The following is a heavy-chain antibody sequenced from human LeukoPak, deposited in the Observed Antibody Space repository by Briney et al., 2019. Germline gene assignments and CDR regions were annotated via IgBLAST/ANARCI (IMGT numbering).Heavy chain of an antibody. J-gene: IGHJ4*02. CDR3: VIGVGWQPDY. V-gene: IGHV4-34*01. CDR1: GGSFSGYY. CDR2: INHRGST. D-gene: IGHD2-15*01. Sequence: PSETLSLTCAVYGGSFSGYYWSWIRQPPGKGLEWIGEINHRGSTNYNPSLKSRVTISVDTSKNQLSLKLSSVTAADTAVYYCVIGVGWQPDYWGQGALVTVSS.